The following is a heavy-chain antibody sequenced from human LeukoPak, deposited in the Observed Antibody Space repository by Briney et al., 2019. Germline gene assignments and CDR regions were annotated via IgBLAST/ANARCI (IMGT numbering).Heavy chain of an antibody. D-gene: IGHD3-9*01. CDR2: IYHTGSS. Sequence: PSETLSLACSVSGHSLNSGYYWGWIRQPPGKGLEWIGSIYHTGSSYYNPSLKSRVTTSVDTSKNQFSLKLSSVTAADTAVYYCARGALTGYYQTNWFDPWGQGTLVTVSS. V-gene: IGHV4-38-2*02. CDR3: ARGALTGYYQTNWFDP. CDR1: GHSLNSGYY. J-gene: IGHJ5*02.